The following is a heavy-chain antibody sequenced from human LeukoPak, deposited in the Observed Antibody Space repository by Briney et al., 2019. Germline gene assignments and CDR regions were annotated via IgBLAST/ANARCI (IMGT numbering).Heavy chain of an antibody. CDR3: TRDTYYYDSSGYYFP. CDR1: GFTFGDYA. Sequence: PGGSLRLSCTASGFTFGDYAMSWFRQAPGKGLEWVGFIRSKACGGTSEYAASVKGRFTISRDDSKSIACLQMNSLKTEDTAVYYCTRDTYYYDSSGYYFPWGQGTLVTVSS. CDR2: IRSKACGGTS. D-gene: IGHD3-22*01. J-gene: IGHJ5*02. V-gene: IGHV3-49*03.